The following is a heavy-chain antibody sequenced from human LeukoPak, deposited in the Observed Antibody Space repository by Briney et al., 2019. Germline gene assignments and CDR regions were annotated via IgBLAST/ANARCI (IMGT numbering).Heavy chain of an antibody. Sequence: GGSLRLSCAASGSTFSSYAVNWVRQALGKGLEWVSAISSSGGTTYYADSVKGRFSISRDNSKNMLYLQMNSLRAGDTAVYYCAKARNSWPTNFDSWGQGTLVSVSA. V-gene: IGHV3-23*01. CDR1: GSTFSSYA. J-gene: IGHJ4*02. CDR3: AKARNSWPTNFDS. CDR2: ISSSGGTT. D-gene: IGHD2/OR15-2a*01.